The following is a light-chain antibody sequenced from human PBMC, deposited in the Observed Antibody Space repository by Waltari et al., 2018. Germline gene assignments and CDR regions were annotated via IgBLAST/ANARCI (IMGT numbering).Light chain of an antibody. Sequence: EIVLTQSPGTLSLSPGERATLSCRANQSVSSRYLAWYQQKPGQAPRLLIYGASSRATGIPDRFSGSGSGTDFTLTISRLEPEDFAVYYCQQYGSSPWTFGQGTKVEIK. CDR3: QQYGSSPWT. CDR1: QSVSSRY. J-gene: IGKJ1*01. V-gene: IGKV3-20*01. CDR2: GAS.